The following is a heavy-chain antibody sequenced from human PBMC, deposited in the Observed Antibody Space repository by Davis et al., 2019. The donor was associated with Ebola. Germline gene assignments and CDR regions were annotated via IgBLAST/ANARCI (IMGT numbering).Heavy chain of an antibody. V-gene: IGHV3-30*02. J-gene: IGHJ4*02. CDR1: GFTFNRYG. D-gene: IGHD6-19*01. CDR2: IRYDGSDK. Sequence: GESLKISCAASGFTFNRYGMHWVRQAPGKGLEWVSFIRYDGSDKYYVDSVKGRFTISRDSSKNMVYLQMNSLRGEDAAVYYCARDDLSSGWYGIDYWGQGTLVTVSS. CDR3: ARDDLSSGWYGIDY.